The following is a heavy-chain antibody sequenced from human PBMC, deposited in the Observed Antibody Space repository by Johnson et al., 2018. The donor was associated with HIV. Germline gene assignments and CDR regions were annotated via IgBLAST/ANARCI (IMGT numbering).Heavy chain of an antibody. CDR1: GFTFSRYW. V-gene: IGHV3-74*02. Sequence: VQLVESGGGLVQPGGSLILSCAASGFTFSRYWMHWVRQAPGKGLVWVSRMNGDGKSTTYADSVKGRFTISRDNAKNTLYLQMNSLRAEDTAVYYCARAFLNSSGWGPALPDAFDIWGQGTMVTVSS. CDR3: ARAFLNSSGWGPALPDAFDI. J-gene: IGHJ3*02. D-gene: IGHD6-19*01. CDR2: MNGDGKST.